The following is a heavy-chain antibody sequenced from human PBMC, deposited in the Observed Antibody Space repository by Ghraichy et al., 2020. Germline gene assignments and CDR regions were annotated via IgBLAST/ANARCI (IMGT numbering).Heavy chain of an antibody. Sequence: GGSLRLSCAASGFTVSTNYMSWVRQAPGKGLEWVSVIYSGGSTYYADSVKGRFIISRDNSKNTLHLEMNSLRAEDTAVYYCARDGRGCTGGSCRSQYFQNWGQGTLVTVSS. J-gene: IGHJ1*01. D-gene: IGHD2-15*01. CDR3: ARDGRGCTGGSCRSQYFQN. V-gene: IGHV3-53*01. CDR2: IYSGGST. CDR1: GFTVSTNY.